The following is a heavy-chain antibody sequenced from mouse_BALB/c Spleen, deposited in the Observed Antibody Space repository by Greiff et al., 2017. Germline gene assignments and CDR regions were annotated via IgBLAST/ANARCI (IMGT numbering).Heavy chain of an antibody. J-gene: IGHJ2*01. CDR3: AREVAY. CDR2: IYPGDGDT. Sequence: VQLQQSGAELARPGASVKLSCKASGYTFTSYWMQWVKQRPGQGLEWIGAIYPGDGDTRYTQKFKGKATLTADKSSSTAYMQLSSLASEDSAVYYCAREVAYWGQGTTLTVSS. V-gene: IGHV1-87*01. CDR1: GYTFTSYW.